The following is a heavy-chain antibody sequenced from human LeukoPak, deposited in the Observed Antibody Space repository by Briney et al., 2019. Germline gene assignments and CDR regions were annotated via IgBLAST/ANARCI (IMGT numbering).Heavy chain of an antibody. CDR3: AREVVVKGDAFDI. V-gene: IGHV4-59*01. Sequence: PSETLSLTCTVSGVSISSYYWSWLRQPPGKGLEWIGYIYYSGSTNYNPSLKSRVTISVDTSKNQFSLKLSSVTAADTAVYYCAREVVVKGDAFDIWGQGTMVTVSS. D-gene: IGHD3-22*01. J-gene: IGHJ3*02. CDR2: IYYSGST. CDR1: GVSISSYY.